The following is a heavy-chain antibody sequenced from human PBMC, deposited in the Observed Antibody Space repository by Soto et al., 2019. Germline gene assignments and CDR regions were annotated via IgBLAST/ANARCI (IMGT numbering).Heavy chain of an antibody. CDR3: AGDTGQDEGVDY. Sequence: QVQVVESGGGVVQPGRSLRLSCVGSGFAFSNFGMHWVRQAPGKGLEWVAVIWHNGNNKDYADYAKGRFTISRDNSKDILYLEMNSLRVEDTAVCYCAGDTGQDEGVDYWGQGALVTVCS. V-gene: IGHV3-33*01. J-gene: IGHJ4*02. CDR2: IWHNGNNK. CDR1: GFAFSNFG.